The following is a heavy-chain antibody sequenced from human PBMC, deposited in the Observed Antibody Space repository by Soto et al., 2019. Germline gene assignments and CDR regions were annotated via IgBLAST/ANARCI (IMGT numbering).Heavy chain of an antibody. V-gene: IGHV3-30-3*01. CDR1: GFTFSSYA. D-gene: IGHD3-22*01. Sequence: GGSLRLSCAASGFTFSSYAMYWVRQAPGTGLAWMSFISNEGNNTYYAESVKGRFSISRENSKHKLYLQMNSLRTEDTAMFYCARTRYYYDSTTYYDGQPAYXWGLGTLVTVSX. J-gene: IGHJ4*02. CDR3: ARTRYYYDSTTYYDGQPAYX. CDR2: ISNEGNNT.